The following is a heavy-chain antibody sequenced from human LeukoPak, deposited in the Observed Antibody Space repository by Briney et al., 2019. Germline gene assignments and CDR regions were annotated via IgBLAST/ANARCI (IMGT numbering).Heavy chain of an antibody. CDR2: IYYSGST. V-gene: IGHV4-39*01. J-gene: IGHJ2*01. Sequence: SETLSLTCTVSGGSISGSSYYWGWIRQPPGKGLEWIGSIYYSGSTYYNPSLKSRVTISVDTSKNQFSLKLSSVTAADTAVYYCARHPYGDYESWYFDLWGRGTLVTVSS. CDR3: ARHPYGDYESWYFDL. CDR1: GGSISGSSYY. D-gene: IGHD4-17*01.